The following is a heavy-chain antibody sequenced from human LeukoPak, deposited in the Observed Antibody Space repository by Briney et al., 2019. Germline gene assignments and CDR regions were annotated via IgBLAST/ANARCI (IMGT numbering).Heavy chain of an antibody. D-gene: IGHD3-22*01. CDR2: ISGSGGST. V-gene: IGHV3-23*01. J-gene: IGHJ4*02. Sequence: GGSLRLSCAASGFTFSSYAMSWVRQAPGKGLEWVSGISGSGGSTYYADSVKGRFTISRDNSENTLYLQMNSLRAEDTAVYYCAKALDNYDSSGFDYWGQGTLVTVSS. CDR1: GFTFSSYA. CDR3: AKALDNYDSSGFDY.